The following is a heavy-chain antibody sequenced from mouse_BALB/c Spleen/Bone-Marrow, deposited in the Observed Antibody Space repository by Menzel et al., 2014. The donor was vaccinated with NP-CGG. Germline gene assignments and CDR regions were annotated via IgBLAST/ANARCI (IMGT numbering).Heavy chain of an antibody. D-gene: IGHD2-2*01. J-gene: IGHJ2*01. CDR3: ARINGYDY. CDR2: IDPSTGRT. V-gene: IGHV1S81*02. CDR1: GYTFTSYW. Sequence: VQLQQSGAELVKPGASVKLSCKASGYTFTSYWMHWVKQRPGQGLEWIGEIDPSTGRTDYNKKFKSQATLIVDKSSSTAYMHLSSLTSEDSAVYYCARINGYDYWGQGTTLTVSS.